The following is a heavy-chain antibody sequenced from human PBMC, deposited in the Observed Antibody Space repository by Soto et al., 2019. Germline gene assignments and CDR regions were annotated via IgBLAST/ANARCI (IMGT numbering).Heavy chain of an antibody. CDR3: ATGQIYYGSHY. D-gene: IGHD3-10*01. V-gene: IGHV4-59*01. CDR2: VYYTGST. CDR1: GGSISHYY. Sequence: QVQLQESGPGLVKPSETLSLTCTVSGGSISHYYWRWIRQPPGKGLEWIGYVYYTGSTNYNPSLRSRVTISIDTSKNQFSLKLSSVTAADTAVYYCATGQIYYGSHYWGQGTLVTVSS. J-gene: IGHJ4*02.